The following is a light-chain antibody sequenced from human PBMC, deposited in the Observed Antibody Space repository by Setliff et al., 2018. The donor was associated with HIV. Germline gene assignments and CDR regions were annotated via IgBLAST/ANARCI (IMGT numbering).Light chain of an antibody. CDR2: ENN. J-gene: IGLJ1*01. Sequence: QSVLTQPPSVSAAPGQKVTISCSGSSSNIGNNYVSWYQQLPGTAPKLLIYENNKRPSGIPDRFSGSKSGTSATLGITGLQTGDEADYYCGTWDSGLNVYVFGTGTKVTVL. V-gene: IGLV1-51*01. CDR3: GTWDSGLNVYV. CDR1: SSNIGNNY.